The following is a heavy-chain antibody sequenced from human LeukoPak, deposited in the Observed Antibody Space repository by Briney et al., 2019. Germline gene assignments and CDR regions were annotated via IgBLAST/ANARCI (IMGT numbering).Heavy chain of an antibody. D-gene: IGHD4-23*01. CDR1: GGSISYYY. CDR3: ARITYGDNHFDI. CDR2: IYYSGST. Sequence: SETLSLTCTVSGGSISYYYWSWIRQPPGKGLEWIGYIYYSGSTNYNPSLKSRVTISVDTSKNQFSLKLNSVTAADTAVYYCARITYGDNHFDIWGQGTMVTISS. V-gene: IGHV4-59*01. J-gene: IGHJ3*02.